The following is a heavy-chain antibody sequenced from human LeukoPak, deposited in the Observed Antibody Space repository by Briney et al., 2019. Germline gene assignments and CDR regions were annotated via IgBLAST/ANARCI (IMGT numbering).Heavy chain of an antibody. V-gene: IGHV1-18*01. CDR3: ARDMGTSFCTNGVCYVEAFDI. CDR1: GYTFTSYG. D-gene: IGHD2-8*01. Sequence: GASVKVSCKASGYTFTSYGISWVRQAPGQGLEWMGWISGYNGITNYAQKLQGRVTMTTDTSTSTAYMELRSLRSDDTAVYYCARDMGTSFCTNGVCYVEAFDIWGQGTMVTVSS. J-gene: IGHJ3*02. CDR2: ISGYNGIT.